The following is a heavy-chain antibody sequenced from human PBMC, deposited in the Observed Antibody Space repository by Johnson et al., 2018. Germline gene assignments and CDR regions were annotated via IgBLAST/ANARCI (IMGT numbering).Heavy chain of an antibody. CDR2: ISYDGSNK. D-gene: IGHD3-9*01. Sequence: QVQLVQSGGGVVQPGRSLRLSCAASGFTFSSYGMHWVRQAPGKGLEWVAVISYDGSNKYYADSVKGRFTISRDNSKNTLYLQMKSLRAEETAVYYCAKDNDPGYDILTGCYMDVWGKGTTVTVSS. J-gene: IGHJ6*03. V-gene: IGHV3-30*18. CDR3: AKDNDPGYDILTGCYMDV. CDR1: GFTFSSYG.